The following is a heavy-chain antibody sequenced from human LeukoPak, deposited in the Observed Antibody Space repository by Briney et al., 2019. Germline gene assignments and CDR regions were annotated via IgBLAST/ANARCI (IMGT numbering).Heavy chain of an antibody. CDR1: GFTFSSYG. Sequence: GGSLRLSCAASGFTFSSYGMHWVRQAPGKGLEWVAVISYDGSNKYYADSVKGRFTISRDNSKNTLYLQMNSLRAEDTAVYYCAFGSYPYWSDYWGQGTLVTVSS. CDR3: AFGSYPYWSDY. D-gene: IGHD1-26*01. J-gene: IGHJ4*02. V-gene: IGHV3-30*03. CDR2: ISYDGSNK.